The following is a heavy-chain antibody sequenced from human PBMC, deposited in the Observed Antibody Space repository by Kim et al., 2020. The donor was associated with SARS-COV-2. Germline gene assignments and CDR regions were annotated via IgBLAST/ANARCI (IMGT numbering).Heavy chain of an antibody. CDR2: IYPGDSDT. V-gene: IGHV5-51*01. D-gene: IGHD6-19*01. J-gene: IGHJ6*02. Sequence: GESLKISCKGSGYSFTSYWIGWVRQMPGKGLEWMGIIYPGDSDTRYSPSFQGQVTISADKSISTAYLQWSSLKASDTAMYYCATQNPNIAVADPHYYYGMDVWGQGTTVTVSS. CDR3: ATQNPNIAVADPHYYYGMDV. CDR1: GYSFTSYW.